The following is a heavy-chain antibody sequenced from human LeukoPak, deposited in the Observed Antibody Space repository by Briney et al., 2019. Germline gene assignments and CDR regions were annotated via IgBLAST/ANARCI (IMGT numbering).Heavy chain of an antibody. CDR1: GFTFSSYA. CDR2: ISGSGGST. D-gene: IGHD3-22*01. CDR3: AKDPGYYDSSVTPYFDY. Sequence: GGSLRLSCGASGFTFSSYAMSWVRQAPGKGLEWVSAISGSGGSTYYAASVKGRFTISRANSKNTLYLQMNSLRAEDTAVYYCAKDPGYYDSSVTPYFDYWGQGTLVTVSS. J-gene: IGHJ4*02. V-gene: IGHV3-23*01.